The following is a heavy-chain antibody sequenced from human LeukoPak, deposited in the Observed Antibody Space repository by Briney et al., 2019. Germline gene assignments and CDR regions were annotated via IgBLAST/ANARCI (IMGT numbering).Heavy chain of an antibody. CDR3: ASGGPTWDV. CDR1: GFTFSSYA. CDR2: ISSNGGST. J-gene: IGHJ6*04. D-gene: IGHD3-16*01. V-gene: IGHV3-64*01. Sequence: GGSLRLSCAASGFTFSSYAMHWVRQAPGKGLEYVSAISSNGGSTYYANSVKGRFTISRDNSKNTLYLQMGSLRAEDMAVYYCASGGPTWDVWGKGTTVTVSS.